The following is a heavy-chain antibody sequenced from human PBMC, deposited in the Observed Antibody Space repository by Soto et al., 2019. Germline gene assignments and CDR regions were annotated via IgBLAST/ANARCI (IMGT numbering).Heavy chain of an antibody. CDR2: ISYDGSNK. J-gene: IGHJ6*02. CDR3: AKCKSTYYDCWSSYYTLCFGMDG. V-gene: IGHV3-30*18. CDR1: GFTFSSYG. D-gene: IGHD3-3*01. Sequence: GGSLRLSCAASGFTFSSYGMHWVRQAPGKGLEWVAVISYDGSNKYYADSVKGRFTISRANSKNTLYLQMNSLRAEDTAVYYCAKCKSTYYDCWSSYYTLCFGMDGWGQGTTVTVSS.